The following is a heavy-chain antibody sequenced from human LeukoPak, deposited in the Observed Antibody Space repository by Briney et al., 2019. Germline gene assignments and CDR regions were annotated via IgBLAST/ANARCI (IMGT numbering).Heavy chain of an antibody. Sequence: PSETLSLTCTVSSYSISSDYYWGWIRQPPGKGLEWIGSIFHRGTTYYNPSLKSRVTISVDTSKNQFSLKLSSVTAADTAVYYCALIAAAGKLADYWGQGTLVTVSS. D-gene: IGHD6-13*01. CDR1: SYSISSDYY. CDR3: ALIAAAGKLADY. J-gene: IGHJ4*02. V-gene: IGHV4-38-2*02. CDR2: IFHRGTT.